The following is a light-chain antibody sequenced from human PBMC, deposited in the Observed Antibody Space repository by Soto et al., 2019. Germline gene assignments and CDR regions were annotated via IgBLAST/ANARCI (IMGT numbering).Light chain of an antibody. CDR1: QSVRSY. CDR2: DAS. J-gene: IGKJ4*01. Sequence: EIVLTQSPATLSLSPGERATLFCRASQSVRSYLAWYQQKPGQAPRLLIYDASNRATGIPARFSGSESGTDFTLTISRLEPEDFAVYYCQQRSNWPSLTFGGGNKVEIK. V-gene: IGKV3-11*01. CDR3: QQRSNWPSLT.